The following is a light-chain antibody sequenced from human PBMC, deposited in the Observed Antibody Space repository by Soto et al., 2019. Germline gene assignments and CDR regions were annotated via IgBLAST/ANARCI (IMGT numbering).Light chain of an antibody. V-gene: IGKV3-15*01. CDR3: QQYNNWPPLT. J-gene: IGKJ4*01. CDR2: GAS. Sequence: EIVLMQSPGTLSLSPGEGATLSCRASQSVNNNYLAWYQQRPGQAPRLLIYGASTRATGIPARFSGSGSGTEFTLTISSLQSEDFAIYYCQQYNNWPPLTFGGGTKVEIK. CDR1: QSVNNN.